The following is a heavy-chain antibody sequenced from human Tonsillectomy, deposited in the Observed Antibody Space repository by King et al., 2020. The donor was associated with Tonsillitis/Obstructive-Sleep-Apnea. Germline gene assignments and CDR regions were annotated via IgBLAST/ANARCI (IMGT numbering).Heavy chain of an antibody. Sequence: VQLVESGAEVKKPGESLRISCKGSGYRFTNYWIIWVRQMPGQGLQWMGRIDPADSYANYSPSFQGHVTFSADKSINTAYLQWSSLKASDTAMYYCARVGSADAFDIWGHGTMVTVSS. J-gene: IGHJ3*02. CDR1: GYRFTNYW. CDR2: IDPADSYA. V-gene: IGHV5-10-1*03. D-gene: IGHD6-19*01. CDR3: ARVGSADAFDI.